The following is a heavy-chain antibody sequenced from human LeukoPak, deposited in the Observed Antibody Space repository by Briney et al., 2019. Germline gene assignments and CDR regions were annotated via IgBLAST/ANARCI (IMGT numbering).Heavy chain of an antibody. CDR2: IYHSGST. CDR1: GGSISSGGYS. J-gene: IGHJ4*02. D-gene: IGHD2-2*01. V-gene: IGHV4-30-2*01. Sequence: SQTLSLTCAVSGGSISSGGYSWSWIRQPPGKGLEWIGYIYHSGSTYYNPSLKSRVTISVDRSKNQFSLKLSSVTAADTAVYYCARVHCSSTSCKRSDYFDYWGQGTLVTVSS. CDR3: ARVHCSSTSCKRSDYFDY.